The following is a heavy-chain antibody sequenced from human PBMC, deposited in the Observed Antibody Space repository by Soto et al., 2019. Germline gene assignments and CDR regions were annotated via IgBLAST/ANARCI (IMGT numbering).Heavy chain of an antibody. D-gene: IGHD3-9*01. V-gene: IGHV4-61*01. CDR1: GGSVSSGSYY. CDR3: ARSYRYYDVLTGDYTDYYYGMDV. Sequence: PSETLSLTCTVSGGSVSSGSYYWSWIRQPPGKGLEWIGHIYHSGSTNYNPSLKSRVSIPVDTSKNQFSLNLYSATAADTAVYYCARSYRYYDVLTGDYTDYYYGMDVWGQGTTVTVSS. J-gene: IGHJ6*02. CDR2: IYHSGST.